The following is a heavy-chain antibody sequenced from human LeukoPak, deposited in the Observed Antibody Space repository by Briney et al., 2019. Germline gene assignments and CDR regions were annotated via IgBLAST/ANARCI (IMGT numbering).Heavy chain of an antibody. CDR1: GGTFSSYA. Sequence: SVKVSCKASGGTFSSYAISWVRQAPGQVLEWMGRIIPIFGTANYAQKFQGRVTITADKSTSTAYMELSSLRSEDTAVYYCAPDSAYGDYGGVWFDPWGQGTLVTVSS. CDR2: IIPIFGTA. V-gene: IGHV1-69*06. J-gene: IGHJ5*02. D-gene: IGHD4-17*01. CDR3: APDSAYGDYGGVWFDP.